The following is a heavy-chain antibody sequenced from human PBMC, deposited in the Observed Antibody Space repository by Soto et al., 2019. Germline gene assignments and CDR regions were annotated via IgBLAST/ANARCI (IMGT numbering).Heavy chain of an antibody. CDR3: ARDYYDSSGYYSEYYFDY. CDR1: GFTFSDYY. V-gene: IGHV3-11*06. J-gene: IGHJ4*02. Sequence: TGGSLRLSCAASGFTFSDYYMSWIRQAPGKGLEWVSYISSSSSYTNYADSVKGRFTISRDNAKNSLYLQMNSLRAEDTAVYYCARDYYDSSGYYSEYYFDYWGQGTLVTVSS. CDR2: ISSSSSYT. D-gene: IGHD3-22*01.